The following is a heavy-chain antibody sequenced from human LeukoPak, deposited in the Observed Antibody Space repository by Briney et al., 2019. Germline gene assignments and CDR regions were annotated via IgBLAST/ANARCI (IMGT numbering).Heavy chain of an antibody. V-gene: IGHV1-69*13. D-gene: IGHD2-8*01. CDR3: ARTDCTNGVCLYYYGMDV. CDR1: GGTFSSYA. Sequence: SVMVSCKASGGTFSSYAISWVRQAPGQGLEWMGGIIPIFGTANYAQKFQGRVTITADESTSTAYMELSSLRSEDTAVYYCARTDCTNGVCLYYYGMDVWGQGTTVTVSS. CDR2: IIPIFGTA. J-gene: IGHJ6*02.